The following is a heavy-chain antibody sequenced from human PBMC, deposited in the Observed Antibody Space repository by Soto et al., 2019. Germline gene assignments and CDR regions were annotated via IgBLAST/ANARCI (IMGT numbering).Heavy chain of an antibody. CDR2: IDHSGHT. CDR3: ARSNWNYVRTLDY. CDR1: SVSVSGSYW. D-gene: IGHD1-7*01. V-gene: IGHV4-4*02. Sequence: QVQIQESGPGLVKPSGTLSLACSVSSVSVSGSYWCAWVRQPPGKGLEWIGEIDHSGHTNYNPSLNSRVTMSLDNSKNQFSLNLRSVTAADTAVYYCARSNWNYVRTLDYWGQGTQVIVSS. J-gene: IGHJ4*02.